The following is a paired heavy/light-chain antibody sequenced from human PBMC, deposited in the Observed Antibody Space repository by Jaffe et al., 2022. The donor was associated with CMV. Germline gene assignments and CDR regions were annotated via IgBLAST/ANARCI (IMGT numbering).Light chain of an antibody. CDR3: AAWDDSLHVV. J-gene: IGLJ2*01. Sequence: QSVLTQPPSASGTPGQRVTISCSGSSSNIGSNTVNWYQQLPGTAPKLLIYSNNQRPSGVPDRFSGSKSGTSASLAISGLQSEDEADYYCAAWDDSLHVVFGGGTKLTVL. CDR2: SNN. CDR1: SSNIGSNT. V-gene: IGLV1-44*01.
Heavy chain of an antibody. J-gene: IGHJ6*02. Sequence: QVQLQESGPGLVKPSETLSLTCTVSGGSISSYYWSWIRQPAGKGLEWIGRIYTSGSTNYNPSLKSRVTMSVDTSKNQFSLKLSSVTAADTAVYYCARTDYSNPYYYYGMDVWGQGTTVTVSS. V-gene: IGHV4-4*07. CDR2: IYTSGST. CDR3: ARTDYSNPYYYYGMDV. D-gene: IGHD4-4*01. CDR1: GGSISSYY.